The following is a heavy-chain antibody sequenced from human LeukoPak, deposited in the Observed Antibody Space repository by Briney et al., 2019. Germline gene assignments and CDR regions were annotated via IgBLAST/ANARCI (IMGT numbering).Heavy chain of an antibody. V-gene: IGHV3-23*01. CDR2: ISGSGGST. Sequence: GGSLRLSCAASGFTFSSYAMSWVRQAPGKGLEWVSAISGSGGSTYYADSVKGRFTISRDNSKNTLYLQMNSLRAEDTAVYYCANPWKYGDFLNWGQGTLVTVSS. D-gene: IGHD4-17*01. CDR1: GFTFSSYA. CDR3: ANPWKYGDFLN. J-gene: IGHJ1*01.